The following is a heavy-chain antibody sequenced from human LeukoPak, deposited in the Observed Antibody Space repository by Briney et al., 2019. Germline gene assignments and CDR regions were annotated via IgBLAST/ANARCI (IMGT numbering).Heavy chain of an antibody. D-gene: IGHD3-22*01. CDR2: IYTSGST. V-gene: IGHV4-4*07. J-gene: IGHJ3*02. Sequence: SETLSLTCTVSGGSISSYYWSWIRQPAGKGLEWIGRIYTSGSTNYNPSLKSRVTMSVDTSNNQFSLKLSSVTAADTAVYYRARGSYYDSSGYYYSAFDIWGQGTMVTVSS. CDR3: ARGSYYDSSGYYYSAFDI. CDR1: GGSISSYY.